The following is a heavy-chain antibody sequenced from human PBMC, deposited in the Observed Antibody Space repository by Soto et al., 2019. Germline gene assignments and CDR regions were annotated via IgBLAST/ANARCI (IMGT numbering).Heavy chain of an antibody. Sequence: GGSLRLSCAASGFTFSSYGMHWVRQAPGKGLEWVAVISYDGSNKYYADSVKGRFTISRDNSKNTLYLQMNSLGAEDTAVYYCAKDDDSSGYYCLDYWGQGTLVTVSS. J-gene: IGHJ4*02. D-gene: IGHD3-22*01. CDR3: AKDDDSSGYYCLDY. CDR1: GFTFSSYG. V-gene: IGHV3-30*18. CDR2: ISYDGSNK.